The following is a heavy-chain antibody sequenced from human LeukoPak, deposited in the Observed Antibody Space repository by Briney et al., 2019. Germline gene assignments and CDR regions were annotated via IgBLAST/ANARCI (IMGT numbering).Heavy chain of an antibody. D-gene: IGHD2-2*02. V-gene: IGHV4-59*08. CDR2: IYYSGST. Sequence: SETLSLTCTASGGSISSYYWSWIRQPPGKGLGWIGYIYYSGSTNYNPSLKSRVTISVDTSKNQFSLKLSSVTAADTAVYYCARLGPSWGAIEFFFDYWGQGTLVTVSS. J-gene: IGHJ4*02. CDR3: ARLGPSWGAIEFFFDY. CDR1: GGSISSYY.